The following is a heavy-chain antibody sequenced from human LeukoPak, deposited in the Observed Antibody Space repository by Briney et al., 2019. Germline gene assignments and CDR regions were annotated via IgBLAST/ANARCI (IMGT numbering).Heavy chain of an antibody. CDR1: GGSFIGYD. Sequence: PSETLSLTCAVYGGSFIGYDWTWIRQPPGKGLEWIGEINHSGGTNYNPSLKSRVTISVDTSKNQFSLKLSSVTAADTAVYYCASLARGGNWFDPWGQGNLVTVSS. V-gene: IGHV4-34*01. CDR3: ASLARGGNWFDP. D-gene: IGHD6-6*01. CDR2: INHSGGT. J-gene: IGHJ5*02.